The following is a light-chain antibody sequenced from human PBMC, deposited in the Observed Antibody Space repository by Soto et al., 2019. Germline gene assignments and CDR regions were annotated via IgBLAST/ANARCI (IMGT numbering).Light chain of an antibody. V-gene: IGKV3-20*01. J-gene: IGKJ1*01. CDR1: QSVSSRS. CDR2: DAS. Sequence: EIVLTQSPGTLSLSTGERATLSCRASQSVSSRSLAWYQQKPGQAPRLLISDASSRAADIPDRFSGSGSGTDFTLTINRLEPEDFAVYYCQQYAGSPRTFGQGTKVDTK. CDR3: QQYAGSPRT.